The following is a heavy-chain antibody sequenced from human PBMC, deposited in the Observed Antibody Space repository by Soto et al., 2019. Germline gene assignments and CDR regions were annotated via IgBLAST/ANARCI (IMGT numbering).Heavy chain of an antibody. CDR3: ARPRRDYYYYYGMDV. CDR2: ISNDALNK. Sequence: QVQLVESGGGVVQPGRSLRLSCAASGFTFSGYGMHWVRQAPGKGLEWVAVISNDALNKYYADSVKGRFAISRDDSRNTLYFQMNSLRAEDTAVYYCARPRRDYYYYYGMDVWGQGTTVTVSS. V-gene: IGHV3-30*03. CDR1: GFTFSGYG. J-gene: IGHJ6*02.